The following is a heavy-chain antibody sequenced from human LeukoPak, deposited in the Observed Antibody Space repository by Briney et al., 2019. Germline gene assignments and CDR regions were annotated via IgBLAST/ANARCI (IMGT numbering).Heavy chain of an antibody. CDR2: IYYSGST. J-gene: IGHJ4*02. CDR1: GGSISSGDYY. V-gene: IGHV4-30-4*08. CDR3: ASEGVGLHLFDY. D-gene: IGHD4-11*01. Sequence: SQTLSLTCTVSGGSISSGDYYWSWIRQPPGKGLEWIGYIYYSGSTYYNPSLKSRVTISVDTSKTQFSLKLSSVTAADTAVYYCASEGVGLHLFDYWGQGTLVTVSS.